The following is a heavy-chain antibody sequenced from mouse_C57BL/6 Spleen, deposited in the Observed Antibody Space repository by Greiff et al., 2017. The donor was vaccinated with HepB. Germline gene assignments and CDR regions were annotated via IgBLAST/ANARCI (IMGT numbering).Heavy chain of an antibody. V-gene: IGHV1-82*01. CDR2: IYPGDGDT. CDR1: GYAFSSSW. J-gene: IGHJ1*03. D-gene: IGHD1-1*01. Sequence: VQLQQSGPELVKPGASVKISCKASGYAFSSSWMNWVKQRPGKGLEWIGRIYPGDGDTNYNGKFKGKATLPADKSSSTAYMQLSSLPSEDSAVYFCARWNYGSSYGYFDVWGTGTTVTVSS. CDR3: ARWNYGSSYGYFDV.